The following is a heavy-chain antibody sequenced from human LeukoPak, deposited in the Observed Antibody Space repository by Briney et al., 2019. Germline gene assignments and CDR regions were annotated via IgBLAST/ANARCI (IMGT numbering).Heavy chain of an antibody. D-gene: IGHD1-26*01. J-gene: IGHJ4*02. CDR1: GYTFNSYG. Sequence: GASVKVSCKASGYTFNSYGITWARQAPGQGLEWMGWINTYNSNTNYAQKLQGRVTMTRDPFTSTVYMELRSLRSDDTAVYYCARGWENDYWGQGSLVTVSS. CDR2: INTYNSNT. CDR3: ARGWENDY. V-gene: IGHV1-18*01.